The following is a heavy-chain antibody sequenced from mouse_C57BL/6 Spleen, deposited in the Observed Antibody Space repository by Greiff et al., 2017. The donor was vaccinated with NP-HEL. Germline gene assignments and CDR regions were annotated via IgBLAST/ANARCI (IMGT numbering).Heavy chain of an antibody. V-gene: IGHV1-64*01. D-gene: IGHD1-1*01. Sequence: VQLQQPGAELVKPGASVKLSCKASGYTFTSYWMHWVKQRPGQGLEWIGMIHPNSGSTNYNEKFKSKATLTVDKSSSTAYMQLSSLTSEDSAVYYCAREGTTVDFDVWGTGTTVTVSS. CDR3: AREGTTVDFDV. CDR2: IHPNSGST. CDR1: GYTFTSYW. J-gene: IGHJ1*03.